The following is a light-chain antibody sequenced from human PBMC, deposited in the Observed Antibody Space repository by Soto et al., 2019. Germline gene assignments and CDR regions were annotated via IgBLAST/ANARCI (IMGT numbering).Light chain of an antibody. J-gene: IGKJ1*01. CDR2: EAS. Sequence: DIHMTQSPSTLSASVGARVTITCRASRTINSWLAWYQQKPGKAPKLLIYEASSLEKGVPARFGGSGSGTEFTLTISSLQPDDFASYYCQQYNVYSWTFGQGTKVEIK. V-gene: IGKV1-5*03. CDR3: QQYNVYSWT. CDR1: RTINSW.